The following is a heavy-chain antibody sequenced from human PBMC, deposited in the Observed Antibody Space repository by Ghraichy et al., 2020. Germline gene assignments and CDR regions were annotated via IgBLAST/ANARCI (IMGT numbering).Heavy chain of an antibody. CDR1: GFTFSGYN. V-gene: IGHV3-48*02. Sequence: GSLRLSCVGSGFTFSGYNMNWVRQSPGKGLEWVSYITSSGRSIFYADSVKGRFTISRDNAKNSLSLQMNSLRDEDTAVYYCARASRVVRFYYYDGMDVWGQGTTVTVSS. CDR3: ARASRVVRFYYYDGMDV. J-gene: IGHJ6*02. D-gene: IGHD4-23*01. CDR2: ITSSGRSI.